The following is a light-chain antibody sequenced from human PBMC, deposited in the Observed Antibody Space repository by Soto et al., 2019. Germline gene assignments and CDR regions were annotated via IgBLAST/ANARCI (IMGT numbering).Light chain of an antibody. V-gene: IGKV3-15*01. CDR2: DAS. Sequence: EIVMTQSPATLSVSPGERATLSCRASQSVSSNLAWYQQKPGQAPRLLIYDASTRATGIPARISGSGSGTEFTLTISSLESEDFAVYYCQQYGSSPLTFGQGTRLEIK. CDR3: QQYGSSPLT. J-gene: IGKJ5*01. CDR1: QSVSSN.